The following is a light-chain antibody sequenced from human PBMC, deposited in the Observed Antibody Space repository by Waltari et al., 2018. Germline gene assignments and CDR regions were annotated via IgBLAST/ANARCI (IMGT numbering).Light chain of an antibody. J-gene: IGKJ1*01. Sequence: DIQMTQSPSSVSASVGDRVIITCRASQGISNWLAWYQQEPGKAPKLLIYAASVLQTGVPSRFSGSGSGTDFTLTSSNLPPEDIATYFCQQGNSFPPTFGQGTKVEV. CDR2: AAS. CDR1: QGISNW. V-gene: IGKV1-12*01. CDR3: QQGNSFPPT.